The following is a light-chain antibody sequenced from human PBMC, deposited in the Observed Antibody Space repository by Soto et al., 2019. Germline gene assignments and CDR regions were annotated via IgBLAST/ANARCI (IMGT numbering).Light chain of an antibody. J-gene: IGKJ4*01. Sequence: EIMMTQSQATVSVSPGESATLSCRASQSVSTNLAWYQQKPGQAPRLLMYDASTRATGIPARFSGSGSGTEFTLTISSLQSEDVAFYYCQHYYYWVSFGGGTKVEIK. V-gene: IGKV3-15*01. CDR2: DAS. CDR3: QHYYYWVS. CDR1: QSVSTN.